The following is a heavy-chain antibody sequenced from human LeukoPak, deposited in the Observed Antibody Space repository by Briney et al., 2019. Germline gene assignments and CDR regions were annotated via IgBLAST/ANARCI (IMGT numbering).Heavy chain of an antibody. D-gene: IGHD3-22*01. CDR1: GGSISGYY. J-gene: IGHJ3*02. CDR2: IYTSGST. CDR3: ARDPEYYYDSSGHIGAFDI. Sequence: PSETLSLTCTVSGGSISGYYWSWIRQPAGKGLEWIGRIYTSGSTNYNPSLKSRVTMSVDTSKNQFSLKLSSVTAADTAVYYCARDPEYYYDSSGHIGAFDIWGQGTMVTVSS. V-gene: IGHV4-4*07.